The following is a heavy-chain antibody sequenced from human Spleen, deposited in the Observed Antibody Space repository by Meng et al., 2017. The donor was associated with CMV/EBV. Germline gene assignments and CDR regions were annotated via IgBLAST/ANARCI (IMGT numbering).Heavy chain of an antibody. CDR1: GGSFSSSSYY. V-gene: IGHV4-61*01. D-gene: IGHD6-13*01. J-gene: IGHJ4*02. CDR2: VFDSGST. Sequence: GSLRLSCTVSGGSFSSSSYYWGWIRQPPGKGLEWIGYVFDSGSTNYNPALKSRATISGDTSKNQFSLRLRSVTAADTAVYYCARTYSRNWAFDFWGQGTLVTVSS. CDR3: ARTYSRNWAFDF.